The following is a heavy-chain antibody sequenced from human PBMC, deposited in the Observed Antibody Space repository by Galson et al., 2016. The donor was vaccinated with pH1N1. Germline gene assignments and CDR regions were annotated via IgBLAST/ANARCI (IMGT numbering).Heavy chain of an antibody. CDR1: GFSLTNSGVA. D-gene: IGHD3-10*01. CDR3: AHRRRGSGTPGVYDY. V-gene: IGHV2-5*02. Sequence: PALVKPTQTLTLTCTFSGFSLTNSGVAVGWIRQPPGKALEWLALFYWDGDQRSSPSLKRRLTITKDTSNNQVVLTMTNVDPVDQATYYCAHRRRGSGTPGVYDYWGQGTLVTVSS. J-gene: IGHJ4*02. CDR2: FYWDGDQ.